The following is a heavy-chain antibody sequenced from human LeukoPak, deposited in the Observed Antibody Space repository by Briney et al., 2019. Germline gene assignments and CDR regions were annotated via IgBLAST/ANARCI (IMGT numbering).Heavy chain of an antibody. D-gene: IGHD3-10*01. CDR3: ARHPYGSGSYYLRTIWFDP. CDR1: GGSFSGYY. V-gene: IGHV4-34*01. CDR2: INHSGST. J-gene: IGHJ5*02. Sequence: PSETLSLTCAVYGGSFSGYYWSWIRQPPGKGLEWIGEINHSGSTNYNPSLKSRVTISVDTSKNQFSLKLSSVTAADTAVYYCARHPYGSGSYYLRTIWFDPWGQGTLVTVSS.